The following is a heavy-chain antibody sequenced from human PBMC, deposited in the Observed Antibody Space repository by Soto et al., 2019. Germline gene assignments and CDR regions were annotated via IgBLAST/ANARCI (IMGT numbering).Heavy chain of an antibody. D-gene: IGHD6-13*01. J-gene: IGHJ4*02. CDR2: IYYSGST. V-gene: IGHV4-31*03. CDR3: ARPAADTTFDY. Sequence: SETLSLTCTVSGGSISSGGYYWSWIRQHPGKGLEWIGYIYYSGSTYYNPSLKSRVTISVDTSKNQFSLKLSSVTAADTAVYYCARPAADTTFDYWGQGALVTVSS. CDR1: GGSISSGGYY.